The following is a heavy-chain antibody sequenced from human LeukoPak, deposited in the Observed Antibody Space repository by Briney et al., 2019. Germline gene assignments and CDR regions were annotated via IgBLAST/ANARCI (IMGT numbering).Heavy chain of an antibody. J-gene: IGHJ4*02. V-gene: IGHV3-33*05. CDR1: GFIFSHYG. CDR3: ARELSQIVWGGLDY. D-gene: IGHD2-21*01. Sequence: GGSLRLSCAASGFIFSHYGMHWVRQAPGKGLEWVAVIQNDASTENFADSVKGRFTISRDDSKNTVFLQMNSLRVEDTAVYYCARELSQIVWGGLDYGGQGTLVSVSS. CDR2: IQNDASTE.